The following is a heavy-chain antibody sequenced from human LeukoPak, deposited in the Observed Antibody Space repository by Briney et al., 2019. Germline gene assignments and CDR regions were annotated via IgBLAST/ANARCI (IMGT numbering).Heavy chain of an antibody. V-gene: IGHV3-23*01. Sequence: GGSLRLSCAASGFTFSHYVMTWVRQAPGKGLEWVSAIHGNGARTYYADSVKGRFIISRDNSKNTLYLQMNSLRAEDTAVYFCAKDRVGSGSCFTGWGQGTLVTVSS. CDR1: GFTFSHYV. CDR3: AKDRVGSGSCFTG. J-gene: IGHJ4*02. CDR2: IHGNGART. D-gene: IGHD2-15*01.